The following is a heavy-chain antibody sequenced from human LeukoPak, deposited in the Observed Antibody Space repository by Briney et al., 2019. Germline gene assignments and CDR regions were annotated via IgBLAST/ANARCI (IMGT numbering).Heavy chain of an antibody. J-gene: IGHJ4*02. Sequence: SETLSLTCTVSGGSINSYYWSWIRQPPGKGLEWIGYIYYSGSTNYNPSLKSRVTISVDTSKNQFSLKLSSVTTADTAVYFCARSTWLLDKWGQGTLVTVSS. CDR2: IYYSGST. V-gene: IGHV4-59*01. D-gene: IGHD3-22*01. CDR1: GGSINSYY. CDR3: ARSTWLLDK.